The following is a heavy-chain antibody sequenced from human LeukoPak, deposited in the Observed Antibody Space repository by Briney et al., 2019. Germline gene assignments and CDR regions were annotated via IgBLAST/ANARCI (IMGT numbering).Heavy chain of an antibody. D-gene: IGHD3-22*01. CDR1: EFNVNDYY. Sequence: QPGGSLRLSCGASEFNVNDYYMSWVRQAPGKGLEWVSAISGSGGSTYYADSVKGRFTISRDNSKNTLYLQMNSLRAEDTAVYYCAKDGYYDSSGYSDYWGQGTLVTVSS. CDR2: ISGSGGST. CDR3: AKDGYYDSSGYSDY. J-gene: IGHJ4*02. V-gene: IGHV3-23*01.